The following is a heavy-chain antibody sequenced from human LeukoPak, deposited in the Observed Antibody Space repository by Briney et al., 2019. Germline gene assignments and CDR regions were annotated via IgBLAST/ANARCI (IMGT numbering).Heavy chain of an antibody. CDR2: ITANNTTK. CDR3: AAASAFSSSWRS. CDR1: GLSFSSYN. V-gene: IGHV3-48*01. J-gene: IGHJ5*02. Sequence: GGSLRLSCTASGLSFSSYNMNWVRQAPGKGPEWVAYITANNTTKYYADSVKGRFTISRDNAKKSLFLQMNSLRAEDTAVYYCAAASAFSSSWRSWGQGSVVTVSS. D-gene: IGHD6-13*01.